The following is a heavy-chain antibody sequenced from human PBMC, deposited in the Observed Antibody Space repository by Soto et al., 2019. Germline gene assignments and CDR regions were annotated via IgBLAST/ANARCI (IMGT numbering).Heavy chain of an antibody. Sequence: GGSLRLSCAASGFTFSSYEMNWVRQAPGKGLEWVSYISSSGSTIYYADSVKGRFTISRDNAKNSLYLQMNSLRAEDTAVYYCASWVGYCSGGSCYSGYYYYGMDVWGQGTRVTVSS. D-gene: IGHD2-15*01. CDR2: ISSSGSTI. CDR1: GFTFSSYE. V-gene: IGHV3-48*03. J-gene: IGHJ6*02. CDR3: ASWVGYCSGGSCYSGYYYYGMDV.